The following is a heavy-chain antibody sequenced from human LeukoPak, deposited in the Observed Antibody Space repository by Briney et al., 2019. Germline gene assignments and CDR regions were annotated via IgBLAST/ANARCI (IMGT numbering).Heavy chain of an antibody. Sequence: ASVKVSCKASGYTFTSYGISWVRQAPGQGLEWMGWISAYNGNTNYAQKLQGRVTMTTDTSTSTAYIELRSLRSDDTAVYYCARDLYCSSTSCLNWFDPWGQGTLVTVSS. D-gene: IGHD2-2*01. CDR3: ARDLYCSSTSCLNWFDP. CDR1: GYTFTSYG. V-gene: IGHV1-18*01. CDR2: ISAYNGNT. J-gene: IGHJ5*02.